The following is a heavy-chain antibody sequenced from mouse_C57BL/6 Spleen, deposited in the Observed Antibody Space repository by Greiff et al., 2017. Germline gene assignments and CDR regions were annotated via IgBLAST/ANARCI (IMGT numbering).Heavy chain of an antibody. CDR2: IHPNSGST. CDR3: ARDYGSSQAWFAY. Sequence: QVQLQQPGAELVKPGASVKLSCKASGYTFTSYWMHWVKQRPGQGLEWIGMIHPNSGSTNYNEKFKSKATLTVDKSSSTAYMQLSSLTSEDSAVYYCARDYGSSQAWFAYWGQGTLVTVSA. J-gene: IGHJ3*01. V-gene: IGHV1-64*01. CDR1: GYTFTSYW. D-gene: IGHD1-1*01.